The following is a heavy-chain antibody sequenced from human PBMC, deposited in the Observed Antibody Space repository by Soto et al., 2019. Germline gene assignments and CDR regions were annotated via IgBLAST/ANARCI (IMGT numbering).Heavy chain of an antibody. V-gene: IGHV4-4*07. CDR3: ARSSHYDFYGMDV. CDR1: GGSISSYY. Sequence: SETLSLTCTVSGGSISSYYWSWIRQPAGKGLEWIGRIYTSENTNYNPSLKSRVTMSVDTSKNQFSLKLFTVTAADTAVYYCARSSHYDFYGMDVWGQGTTVTV. J-gene: IGHJ6*02. D-gene: IGHD3-3*01. CDR2: IYTSENT.